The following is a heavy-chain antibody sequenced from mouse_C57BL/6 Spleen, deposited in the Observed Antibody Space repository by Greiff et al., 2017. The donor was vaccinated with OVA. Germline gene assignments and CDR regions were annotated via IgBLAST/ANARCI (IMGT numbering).Heavy chain of an antibody. CDR2: IGPGSGST. Sequence: VQLQQSGAELVKPGASVKISCKASGYTFTDYYINWVKQRPGQGLEWIGKIGPGSGSTYYNEKFKGKATLTADKSSSTAYMQLSSLTSEDSAVYSCARCYDLYYYAMDYWGQGTSVTVSS. D-gene: IGHD2-12*01. J-gene: IGHJ4*01. CDR3: ARCYDLYYYAMDY. CDR1: GYTFTDYY. V-gene: IGHV1-77*01.